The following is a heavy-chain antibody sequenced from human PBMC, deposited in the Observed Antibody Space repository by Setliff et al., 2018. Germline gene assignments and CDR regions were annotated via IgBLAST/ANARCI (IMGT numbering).Heavy chain of an antibody. J-gene: IGHJ4*02. V-gene: IGHV3-33*01. CDR3: AGDPPNRGWSFDY. Sequence: HPGGSLRLSCATSGFTFSTHAMHWARQAPGKGLDWVAMIWSDGNNQFYPGSVKGRFTVSRDNSKNMVYLQMDNLRVDDTAVYYCAGDPPNRGWSFDYWGQGTLVTVSS. CDR2: IWSDGNNQ. CDR1: GFTFSTHA. D-gene: IGHD6-19*01.